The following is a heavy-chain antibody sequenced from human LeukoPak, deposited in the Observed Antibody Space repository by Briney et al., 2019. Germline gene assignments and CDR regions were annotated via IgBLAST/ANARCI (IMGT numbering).Heavy chain of an antibody. V-gene: IGHV4-34*01. CDR2: IYHRGSP. Sequence: SETLSLTCAVYGGSLSNYYWNWIRQSPGKGLEWIGEIYHRGSPNYSTSLKSRVFISLDTSKNQFFLRLSSVTAADTAVYYCARGPGWTIAARPFDSWGQGTLVAVPS. D-gene: IGHD2-21*01. CDR3: ARGPGWTIAARPFDS. CDR1: GGSLSNYY. J-gene: IGHJ4*02.